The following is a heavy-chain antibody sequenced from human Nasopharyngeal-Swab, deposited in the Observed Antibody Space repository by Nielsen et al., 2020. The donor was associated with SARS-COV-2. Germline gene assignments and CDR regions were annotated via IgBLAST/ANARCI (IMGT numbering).Heavy chain of an antibody. D-gene: IGHD2-2*01. V-gene: IGHV4-61*02. CDR3: ARVHRTVRTFDY. J-gene: IGHJ4*02. Sequence: SERLSLTCTVDSGSMSRGSYYWGWIRQPAGKGLEWIGRIYTSGSTNYNPSLKSRVTIAVDTSKNQFSLKRSSVTDADTAVYYCARVHRTVRTFDYWGQGTLVTVSS. CDR1: SGSMSRGSYY. CDR2: IYTSGST.